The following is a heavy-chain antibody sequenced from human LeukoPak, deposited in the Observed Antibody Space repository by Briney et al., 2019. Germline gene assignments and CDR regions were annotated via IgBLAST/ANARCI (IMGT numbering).Heavy chain of an antibody. V-gene: IGHV1-2*02. CDR2: INPNSGGT. D-gene: IGHD1-26*01. CDR1: EYTFTGYY. J-gene: IGHJ4*02. Sequence: ASVKVSCKASEYTFTGYYMHWVRQAPGQGLEWMGWINPNSGGTNFAQKFQGRVTMTRDTSISTAYMDLSRLRSDDTAVYYCASARDSGSYPSPFDYWGQGTLVTVSS. CDR3: ASARDSGSYPSPFDY.